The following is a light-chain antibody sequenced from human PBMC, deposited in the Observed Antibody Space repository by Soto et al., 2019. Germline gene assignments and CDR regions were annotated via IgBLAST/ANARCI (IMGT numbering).Light chain of an antibody. J-gene: IGKJ1*01. Sequence: DIQMTQFPSTLSASVGDRVTITCRASQSLNNYLAWYQQKPGNAPKLLIYKASNLESGVPSRFSGRGSVTEFTLTISSLPPDDSATYYCQQYNSYSWTFGQGTKVEIK. V-gene: IGKV1-5*03. CDR1: QSLNNY. CDR3: QQYNSYSWT. CDR2: KAS.